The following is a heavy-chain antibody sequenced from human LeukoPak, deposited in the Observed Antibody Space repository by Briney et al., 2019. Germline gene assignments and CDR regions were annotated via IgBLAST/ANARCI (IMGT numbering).Heavy chain of an antibody. V-gene: IGHV3-15*01. CDR2: IKSKAEGETI. J-gene: IGHJ4*02. CDR3: ITDIPGGGYPLDF. CDR1: GFTFTSAW. Sequence: AGGSLRLSCAASGFTFTSAWMSWVRQSPGKGLEWVGRIKSKAEGETIEYAAPVKGRFTISRDDSTKTLYLLMNSLETDDTAVYFCITDIPGGGYPLDFWGQGALVTVSS. D-gene: IGHD3-16*02.